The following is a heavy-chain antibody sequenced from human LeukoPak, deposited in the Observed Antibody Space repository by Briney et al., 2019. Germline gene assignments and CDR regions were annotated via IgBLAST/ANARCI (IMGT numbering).Heavy chain of an antibody. V-gene: IGHV4-34*01. Sequence: SETLSLTCAVYGGSFSGYYWSWIRQPPGKGLEWIGEINHSGSTNYNPSLKSRVTISVDTSKNQFSLKLSSVTAADTAVYYCARFIRTTRAAVDYWGQGTLVTVSS. CDR2: INHSGST. J-gene: IGHJ4*02. CDR3: ARFIRTTRAAVDY. D-gene: IGHD1-1*01. CDR1: GGSFSGYY.